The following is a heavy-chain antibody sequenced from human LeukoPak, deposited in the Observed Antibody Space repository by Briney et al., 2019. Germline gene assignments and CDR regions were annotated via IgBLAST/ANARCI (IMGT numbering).Heavy chain of an antibody. V-gene: IGHV1-2*02. CDR2: INPNSGGT. CDR1: GYTFTGYY. CDR3: ARDWSGLRGYSGYDPALDSSGEGY. D-gene: IGHD5-12*01. Sequence: ASVKVSCKASGYTFTGYYMHWVRQAPGQGLERMGWINPNSGGTNYAQKFQGRVTMTRDTSISTAYMELSRLRSDDTAVYYCARDWSGLRGYSGYDPALDSSGEGYWGQGTLVTVSS. J-gene: IGHJ4*02.